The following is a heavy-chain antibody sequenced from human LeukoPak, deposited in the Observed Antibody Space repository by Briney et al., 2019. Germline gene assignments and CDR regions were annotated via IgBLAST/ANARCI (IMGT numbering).Heavy chain of an antibody. D-gene: IGHD3-3*01. J-gene: IGHJ5*02. CDR2: IYPGDSGT. CDR3: ARQMSES. Sequence: GESLKISCKASRYSFTDYWIGCVRQMPGKGLEWMAIIYPGDSGTRYNPSFQGQVTISADKSISTVYLKWSSLKASDTAMYYCARQMSESWGQGTLVTVSS. V-gene: IGHV5-51*01. CDR1: RYSFTDYW.